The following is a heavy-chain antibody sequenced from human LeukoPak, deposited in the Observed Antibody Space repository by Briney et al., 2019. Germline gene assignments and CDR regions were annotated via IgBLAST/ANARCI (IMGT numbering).Heavy chain of an antibody. CDR1: GFTFSSYG. D-gene: IGHD3-3*01. V-gene: IGHV3-33*01. J-gene: IGHJ4*02. CDR3: ARPNDFWSGYDSEYYFDY. CDR2: IWYDGSNK. Sequence: PGRSLRLSCAASGFTFSSYGMHWVRQAPGKGLEWVAVIWYDGSNKYYADSVKGRFSISRDNSKNTVYLQMNRRRAEDTVVYYCARPNDFWSGYDSEYYFDYWGQGTLVTGSS.